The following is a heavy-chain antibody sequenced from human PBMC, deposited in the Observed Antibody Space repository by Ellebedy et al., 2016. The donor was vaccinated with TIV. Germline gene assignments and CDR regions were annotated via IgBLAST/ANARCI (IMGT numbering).Heavy chain of an antibody. D-gene: IGHD6-13*01. CDR2: MNPNSGNT. J-gene: IGHJ4*02. Sequence: ASVKVSXXASGYTFTSYDINWVRQATGQGLEWMGWMNPNSGNTGYAQKFQGRVTMTRNTSISTAYMELSSLRSEDTAVYYCARMGGGSWYLDYWGQGTLVTVSS. CDR3: ARMGGGSWYLDY. CDR1: GYTFTSYD. V-gene: IGHV1-8*01.